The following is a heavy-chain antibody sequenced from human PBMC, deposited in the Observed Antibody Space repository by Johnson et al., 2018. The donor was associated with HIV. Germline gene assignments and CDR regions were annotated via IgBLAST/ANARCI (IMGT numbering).Heavy chain of an antibody. CDR2: ISYDGSNK. CDR3: ARDLTNWGVGDAFDI. CDR1: GFTFSNAW. D-gene: IGHD7-27*01. J-gene: IGHJ3*02. V-gene: IGHV3-30*03. Sequence: QVQLVESGGGLVQPGGSLRLSCAASGFTFSNAWMSWVRQAPGKGLEWVAVISYDGSNKYYADSVKGRFTISRDNSKNTLYLQMNSLRAEDTAVYYCARDLTNWGVGDAFDIWGQGTMVTVSS.